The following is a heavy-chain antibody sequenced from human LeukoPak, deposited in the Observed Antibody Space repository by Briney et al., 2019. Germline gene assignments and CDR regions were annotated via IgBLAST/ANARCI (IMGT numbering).Heavy chain of an antibody. D-gene: IGHD2-2*01. CDR3: ARLQGYCSSTSCYPYNWFDP. Sequence: SETLSLTCTVSGGSISSYYWSWVRQPPGKGLEWIGSIYHSGSTYYNPSLKSRVTISVDTSKNQFSLKLSSVTAADTAVYYCARLQGYCSSTSCYPYNWFDPWGQGTLVTVSS. CDR1: GGSISSYY. J-gene: IGHJ5*02. V-gene: IGHV4-59*08. CDR2: IYHSGST.